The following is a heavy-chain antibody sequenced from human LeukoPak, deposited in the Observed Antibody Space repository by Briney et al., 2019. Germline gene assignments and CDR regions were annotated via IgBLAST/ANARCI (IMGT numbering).Heavy chain of an antibody. Sequence: GGSLRLSCPASGFTVSSNYMSWVRQAPGKGLEWVSVIYSGGSTYYADSVKGRFTISRDNSKNTLYLQMNSLRAEDTAVYYCARGNLPLDYWGQGTLVTVSS. CDR2: IYSGGST. CDR1: GFTVSSNY. CDR3: ARGNLPLDY. V-gene: IGHV3-53*01. D-gene: IGHD1-14*01. J-gene: IGHJ4*02.